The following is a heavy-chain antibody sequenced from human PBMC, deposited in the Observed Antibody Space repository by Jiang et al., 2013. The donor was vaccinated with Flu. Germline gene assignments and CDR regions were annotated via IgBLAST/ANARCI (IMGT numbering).Heavy chain of an antibody. V-gene: IGHV4-59*08. CDR1: GGSISSYY. J-gene: IGHJ3*02. Sequence: GPGLVKPSETLSLTCTVSGGSISSYYWSWIRQPPGKGLEWIGYIYYSGSTNYNPSLKSRVTISVDTSKNQFSLKLSSVTAADTAVYYCARNQLWLRAFDIWGQGTMVTVSS. CDR3: ARNQLWLRAFDI. CDR2: IYYSGST. D-gene: IGHD5-18*01.